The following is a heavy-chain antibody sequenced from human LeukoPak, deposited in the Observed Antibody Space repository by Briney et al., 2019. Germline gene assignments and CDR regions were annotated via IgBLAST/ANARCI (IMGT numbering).Heavy chain of an antibody. CDR3: ARLGSSYYDSSGYLTGDYFDY. D-gene: IGHD3-22*01. CDR1: GYTFTSYG. CDR2: ISAYNGNT. J-gene: IGHJ4*02. V-gene: IGHV1-18*01. Sequence: ASVKVSCKASGYTFTSYGISWVRQAPGQGLEWMGWISAYNGNTNYAQKLQGRVTTTTDTSTSTAYMELRSLRSDDTAVYYCARLGSSYYDSSGYLTGDYFDYWGQGTLVTVSS.